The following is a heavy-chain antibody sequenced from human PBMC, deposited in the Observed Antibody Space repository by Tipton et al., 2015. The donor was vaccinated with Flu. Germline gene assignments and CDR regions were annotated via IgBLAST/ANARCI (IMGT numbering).Heavy chain of an antibody. CDR2: TYTNGDT. D-gene: IGHD2-15*01. J-gene: IGHJ5*01. V-gene: IGHV4-61*02. Sequence: TLSLTCSVSGIPMRSGFQSGSWIRQSAGKGLEWIGLTYTNGDTTYNPSLKSRVTISIDTSKNQLSLTLTSVTAAATAVYYCARDSGAYPLGFDPWGRGTLVTVSS. CDR3: ARDSGAYPLGFDP. CDR1: GIPMRSGFQS.